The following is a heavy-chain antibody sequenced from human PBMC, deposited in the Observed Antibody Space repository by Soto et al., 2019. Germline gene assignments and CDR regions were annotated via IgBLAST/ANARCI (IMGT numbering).Heavy chain of an antibody. Sequence: GESLKISCKGSGYSFTSYWNSWVRQMPGKGLEWMGRIDPSDSYTNYSPSFQGHVTISADKSISTAYLQWSSLKASDTAMYYCARHEGSSSWYGDYYYYYGMDVWGQGTTVTV. D-gene: IGHD6-13*01. V-gene: IGHV5-10-1*01. J-gene: IGHJ6*02. CDR1: GYSFTSYW. CDR2: IDPSDSYT. CDR3: ARHEGSSSWYGDYYYYYGMDV.